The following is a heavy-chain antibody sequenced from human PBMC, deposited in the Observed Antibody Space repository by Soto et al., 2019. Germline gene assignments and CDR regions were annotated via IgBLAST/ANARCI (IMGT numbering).Heavy chain of an antibody. D-gene: IGHD1-26*01. V-gene: IGHV3-33*01. CDR3: ARDAKGVLPNRFDP. Sequence: PGGSLRLSCAASGFTFSSYGMHWVRQAPGKGLEWVAVIWYDGSNKYYADSVKGRFTISRDNSKNTLYLQMNSLRAEDTAVYYCARDAKGVLPNRFDPWGQGTLVTVSS. CDR2: IWYDGSNK. J-gene: IGHJ5*02. CDR1: GFTFSSYG.